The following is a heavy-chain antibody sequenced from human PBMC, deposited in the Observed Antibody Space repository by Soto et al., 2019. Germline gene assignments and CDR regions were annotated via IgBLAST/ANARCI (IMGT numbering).Heavy chain of an antibody. J-gene: IGHJ4*02. CDR1: GFTFSSYG. CDR2: IWYDGSNK. Sequence: GGSLRLSCAASGFTFSSYGLHWVRQAPGKGLEWVVVIWYDGSNKYYADSVKGRFTISRDNSKNTLYLQMNSLRAEDTAVYYCARAQKYDPQAAYWGQGTLVTVSS. D-gene: IGHD3-3*01. CDR3: ARAQKYDPQAAY. V-gene: IGHV3-33*01.